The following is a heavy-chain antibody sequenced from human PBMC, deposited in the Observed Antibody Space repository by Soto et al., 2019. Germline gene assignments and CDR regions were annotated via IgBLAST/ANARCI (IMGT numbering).Heavy chain of an antibody. CDR3: AGRRRGGPNY. V-gene: IGHV4-34*01. CDR2: INHSGST. Sequence: SETLSLTCAVYGGSFSGYYWSWIRQPPGKGLEWIGEINHSGSTNYNPSLKSRVTISVDTSKNQFSLKLSSVTAADTAVYYCAGRRRGGPNYWGQGTLVTVSS. J-gene: IGHJ4*02. CDR1: GGSFSGYY. D-gene: IGHD3-10*01.